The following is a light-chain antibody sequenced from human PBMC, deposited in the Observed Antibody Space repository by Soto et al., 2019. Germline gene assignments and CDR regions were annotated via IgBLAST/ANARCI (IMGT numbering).Light chain of an antibody. J-gene: IGKJ2*01. CDR3: QQFGLLPPYT. Sequence: DIQLTQSPPSLSSSEGDRVTITCQASHDIKNYLNWSQQKPGKAPKLLIYDAYNLERGVPSRFSGSGTGTDFTFTIGRLQPEDVATYYCQQFGLLPPYTFGQGTIVEIK. V-gene: IGKV1-33*01. CDR2: DAY. CDR1: HDIKNY.